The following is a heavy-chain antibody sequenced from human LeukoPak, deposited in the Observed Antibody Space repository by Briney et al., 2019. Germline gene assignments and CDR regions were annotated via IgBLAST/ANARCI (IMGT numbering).Heavy chain of an antibody. Sequence: GGSLRLSCAASGFTFSSYEMNWVREAPGEGLEWVSYISDSGTTIHYADSVKGRFTISRDNAKNSLYLQMNSLRAEDTAVYYCAREWDYWGQGTLVTVSS. CDR2: ISDSGTTI. CDR1: GFTFSSYE. V-gene: IGHV3-48*03. J-gene: IGHJ4*02. CDR3: AREWDY.